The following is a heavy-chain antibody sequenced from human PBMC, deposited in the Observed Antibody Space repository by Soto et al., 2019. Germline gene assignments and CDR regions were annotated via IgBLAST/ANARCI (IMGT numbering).Heavy chain of an antibody. Sequence: QVQLVQSGAEVKKPGSSVKVSCKASGGTFSSYTISWVRQAPGQGLEWMGRIIPIVGIANYAQKFPGRVTITADKSTSTAYMELSSLRSEDTAVYYCARISSSLFDPWGQGTLVTVSS. CDR1: GGTFSSYT. D-gene: IGHD6-13*01. CDR2: IIPIVGIA. CDR3: ARISSSLFDP. V-gene: IGHV1-69*02. J-gene: IGHJ5*02.